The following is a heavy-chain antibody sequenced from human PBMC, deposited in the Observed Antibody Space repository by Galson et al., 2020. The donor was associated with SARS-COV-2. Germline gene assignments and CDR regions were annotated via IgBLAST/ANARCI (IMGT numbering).Heavy chain of an antibody. J-gene: IGHJ4*02. D-gene: IGHD3-3*01. Sequence: SETLSLTCDVSGDSIRSSHWWSWVRQPPGKGLEWIGEIPYTGRTNYIPSLESRVTISVDTSKNQFSLKLSSVTAADTAVYYCARGENADLRFGFRFWGRGTLVAVSS. V-gene: IGHV4-4*02. CDR2: IPYTGRT. CDR3: ARGENADLRFGFRF. CDR1: GDSIRSSHW.